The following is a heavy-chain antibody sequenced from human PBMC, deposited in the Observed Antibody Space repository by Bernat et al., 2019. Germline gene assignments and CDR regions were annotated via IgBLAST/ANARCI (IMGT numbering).Heavy chain of an antibody. V-gene: IGHV1-69*02. CDR1: GGTFSSYT. J-gene: IGHJ6*02. Sequence: QVQLVQSGAEVKKPGSSVKVSCKASGGTFSSYTISWVRQAPGQGLEWMGRIIPILGIANYAQKFQGRVTITADKSTSTAYMELSSLRSEDTAVYYCASLFLSIAAAGTGYGMDVWGQGTTVTVSS. CDR3: ASLFLSIAAAGTGYGMDV. D-gene: IGHD6-13*01. CDR2: IIPILGIA.